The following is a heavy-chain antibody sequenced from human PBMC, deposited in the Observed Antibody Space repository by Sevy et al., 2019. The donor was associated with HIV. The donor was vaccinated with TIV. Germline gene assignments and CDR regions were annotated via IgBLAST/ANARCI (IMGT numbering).Heavy chain of an antibody. Sequence: GGSLRLSCAASGFTFSSYAMSWVRQAPGKGLEWVSAISGSGGSTYYADSVKGRFTISRDNSKNTLYLQMNSLRAEDTAVYYCTRGPGEQLVDYWGQGTLVTVSS. CDR3: TRGPGEQLVDY. J-gene: IGHJ4*02. CDR2: ISGSGGST. D-gene: IGHD6-6*01. V-gene: IGHV3-23*01. CDR1: GFTFSSYA.